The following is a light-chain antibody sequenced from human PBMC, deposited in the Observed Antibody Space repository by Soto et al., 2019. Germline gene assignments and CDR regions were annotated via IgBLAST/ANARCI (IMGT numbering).Light chain of an antibody. V-gene: IGLV1-40*01. CDR3: QSYDSSLSGWV. CDR1: SSNIGAGYD. J-gene: IGLJ3*02. CDR2: GNS. Sequence: QSALTQPPSVSGAPGQRVTISCTGSSSNIGAGYDVHWYQQLPGTAPKLLIYGNSNRPSGVPDRLSGSKSGTSASLAITGLQAEDEADYYCQSYDSSLSGWVFGGGTKLTV.